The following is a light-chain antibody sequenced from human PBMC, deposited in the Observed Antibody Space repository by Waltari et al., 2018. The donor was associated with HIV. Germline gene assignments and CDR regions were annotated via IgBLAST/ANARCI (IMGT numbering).Light chain of an antibody. CDR3: QVWESSTDDHQVV. V-gene: IGLV3-21*02. CDR2: DDR. Sequence: SYVLTQPPSVSVAPGQTARMTCGGNNIGSKRLHWYQQKPGKAPVLVVYDDRDRPSGIPGRCSGSNFGNTATLTITRVEAGDEADYYCQVWESSTDDHQVVFGGGTKLTVL. CDR1: NIGSKR. J-gene: IGLJ2*01.